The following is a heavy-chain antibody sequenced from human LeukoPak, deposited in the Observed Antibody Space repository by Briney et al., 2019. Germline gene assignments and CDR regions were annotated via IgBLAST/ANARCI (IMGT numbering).Heavy chain of an antibody. Sequence: PSETLSLTCAVYGGSFSGYYWSWIRQPPGKGLEWIGEINHSGSTNYNPSLKSRVTISVDTSKNQFSLKLSSVTAADTAVYYCARDYGSYFDYWGQGTLVTVSS. CDR2: INHSGST. D-gene: IGHD1-26*01. CDR3: ARDYGSYFDY. V-gene: IGHV4-34*01. J-gene: IGHJ4*02. CDR1: GGSFSGYY.